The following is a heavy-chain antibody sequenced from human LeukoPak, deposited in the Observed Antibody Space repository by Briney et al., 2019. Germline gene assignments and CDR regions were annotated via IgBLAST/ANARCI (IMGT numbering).Heavy chain of an antibody. CDR1: GYSISSGYY. V-gene: IGHV4-38-2*02. J-gene: IGHJ6*03. CDR2: IYHSGST. Sequence: SETLSLTCTVSGYSISSGYYWGWIRQPPGKGLEWIGSIYHSGSTYYNPSLKSRVTISVDTSKNHFSLKLGSVTAADTAVYYCAREHCSGGSCYSIYYYYYMDVWGKGTTVTVSS. CDR3: AREHCSGGSCYSIYYYYYMDV. D-gene: IGHD2-15*01.